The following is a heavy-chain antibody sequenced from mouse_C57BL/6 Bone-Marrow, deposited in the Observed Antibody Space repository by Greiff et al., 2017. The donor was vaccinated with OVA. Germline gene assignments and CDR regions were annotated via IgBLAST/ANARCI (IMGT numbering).Heavy chain of an antibody. CDR2: IYPRSGNT. J-gene: IGHJ2*01. CDR3: AREYFDY. V-gene: IGHV1-81*01. CDR1: GYTFTSSG. Sequence: VQRVESGAELARPGASVKLSCKASGYTFTSSGISWVKQRTGQGLEWIGEIYPRSGNTYYNEKFKGKATLTADKSSSTAYMELCSLTSEDSAVYFCAREYFDYWGQGTTLTVSS.